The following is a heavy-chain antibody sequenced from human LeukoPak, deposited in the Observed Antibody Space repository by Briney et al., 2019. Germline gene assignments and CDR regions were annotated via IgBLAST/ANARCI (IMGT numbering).Heavy chain of an antibody. V-gene: IGHV4-39*01. Sequence: PSETLSLTCTVSGGSISSSRYYWGWIRQPPGKGLEWIGSVHYSGSTHLNPPLKSRLSISVDTSKNQFSLKLNSVTAADTAVYYCARALYSDSSGYYPGLDHWGQGTLVTVSS. CDR1: GGSISSSRYY. CDR2: VHYSGST. CDR3: ARALYSDSSGYYPGLDH. J-gene: IGHJ4*02. D-gene: IGHD3-22*01.